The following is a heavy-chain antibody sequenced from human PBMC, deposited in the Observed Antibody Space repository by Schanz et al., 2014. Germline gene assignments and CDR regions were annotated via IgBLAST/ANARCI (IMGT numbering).Heavy chain of an antibody. CDR1: GFTFSSYA. D-gene: IGHD2-21*01. Sequence: EVQLLESGGGLVQPGGSLRLSCAASGFTFSSYAMSWVRQAPGKGLEWVAVIYSGGSTFYTDSVKGRFFISRDSSKNTLFLQMNSLRADDTAIYFCARDEGRDGYNLAFDVWGQGTLVTVSS. CDR2: IYSGGST. CDR3: ARDEGRDGYNLAFDV. V-gene: IGHV3-23*03. J-gene: IGHJ3*01.